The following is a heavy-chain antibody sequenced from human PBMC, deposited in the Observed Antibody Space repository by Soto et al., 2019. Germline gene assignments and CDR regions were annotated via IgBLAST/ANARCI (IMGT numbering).Heavy chain of an antibody. Sequence: EVQLVESGGGLVQPGGSLRLSCAASGFTFGSHWMHWVRQAPGKGLVYVSRISSGGTTTNYAESVKGRFTISRDNARNTLYLQMNSLGVEDTVVYYCARFGTFYDTSVFLYWGQGPPVTVSS. CDR2: ISSGGTTT. CDR1: GFTFGSHW. CDR3: ARFGTFYDTSVFLY. D-gene: IGHD3-22*01. J-gene: IGHJ4*02. V-gene: IGHV3-74*01.